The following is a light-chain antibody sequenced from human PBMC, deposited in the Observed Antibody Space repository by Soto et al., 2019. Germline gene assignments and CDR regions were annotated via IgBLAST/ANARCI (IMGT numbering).Light chain of an antibody. CDR3: QTWGTGTWV. V-gene: IGLV4-69*01. J-gene: IGLJ3*02. CDR2: LNSDGSH. Sequence: QPVLTQSPSASASLGASVKLTCTLSSGHSSYAIAWHQQQPEKGPRYLMKLNSDGSHSKGDAIPDRFSGSSSGAERYLTIPSLQSEDEADYYCQTWGTGTWVFGGGTKLTVL. CDR1: SGHSSYA.